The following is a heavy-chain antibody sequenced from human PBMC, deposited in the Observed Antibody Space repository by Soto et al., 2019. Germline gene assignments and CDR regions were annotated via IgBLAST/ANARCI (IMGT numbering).Heavy chain of an antibody. J-gene: IGHJ4*02. V-gene: IGHV3-15*07. CDR3: TTEFSNIVATWPYYFDY. Sequence: GGSLRLSCAASGFTFSNAWMNWVRQAPGKGLEWVGRIKSKTDGGTTDYAAPVKGRFTISRDDSKNTLYLQMNSLKTEDTAVYYCTTEFSNIVATWPYYFDYWGQGTLVTVSS. CDR2: IKSKTDGGTT. CDR1: GFTFSNAW. D-gene: IGHD5-12*01.